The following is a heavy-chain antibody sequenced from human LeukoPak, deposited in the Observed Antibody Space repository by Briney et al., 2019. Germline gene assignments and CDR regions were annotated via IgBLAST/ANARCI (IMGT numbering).Heavy chain of an antibody. Sequence: GGSLRLSCAASGFTFSSYEMNWVRQAPGKGLEWVSYINSSGSTIYYADSVKGRFTISRDNAKNSLYLQMNSLRAGDTAVYYCARDLDGGYYYGSGSYLGYWGQGTLVTVSS. D-gene: IGHD3-10*01. CDR3: ARDLDGGYYYGSGSYLGY. V-gene: IGHV3-48*03. J-gene: IGHJ4*02. CDR2: INSSGSTI. CDR1: GFTFSSYE.